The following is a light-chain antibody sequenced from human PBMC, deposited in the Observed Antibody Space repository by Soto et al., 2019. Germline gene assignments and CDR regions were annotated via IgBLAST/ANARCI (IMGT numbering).Light chain of an antibody. CDR2: EVI. Sequence: QSALTQPPSASGSPGQSVTISCTGTSSDVGGYNYVSWYQQHPGKAPKFMIYEVIKRPSGVPDRFSGSKSGNTASLTVSGLQAEDEADYYCSSYAGSNNWVFGGGTKLTVL. V-gene: IGLV2-8*01. J-gene: IGLJ3*02. CDR1: SSDVGGYNY. CDR3: SSYAGSNNWV.